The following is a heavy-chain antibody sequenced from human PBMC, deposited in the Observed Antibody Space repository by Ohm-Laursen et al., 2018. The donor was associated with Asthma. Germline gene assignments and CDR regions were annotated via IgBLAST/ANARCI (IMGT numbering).Heavy chain of an antibody. CDR1: GFRFSNYG. CDR3: AKVHDIGSGYYYYGMDV. D-gene: IGHD3-9*01. CDR2: VWNDGSNT. V-gene: IGHV3-30*18. Sequence: SSLRLSCSASGFRFSNYGMHWVRQAPGKGLEWVAVVWNDGSNTHYADSVRGRFTISRDNSNNRLYLQMNSLRAEDTAVYYCAKVHDIGSGYYYYGMDVWGQGTTVTVSS. J-gene: IGHJ6*02.